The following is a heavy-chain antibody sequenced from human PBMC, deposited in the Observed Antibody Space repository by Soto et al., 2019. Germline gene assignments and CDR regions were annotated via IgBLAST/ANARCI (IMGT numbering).Heavy chain of an antibody. V-gene: IGHV3-23*01. J-gene: IGHJ4*02. Sequence: EVQLLESGGGLVQPGGSLRLSCAASGFTFSSYAMSWVRQAPGKGLEWVSGISGSGGITYYADSVKGRFTISRDNSKNTLYQQLNSLRAEDTAVYYCAQSKVGATSNYFDYWGQGTLVTVSS. CDR1: GFTFSSYA. CDR2: ISGSGGIT. CDR3: AQSKVGATSNYFDY. D-gene: IGHD1-26*01.